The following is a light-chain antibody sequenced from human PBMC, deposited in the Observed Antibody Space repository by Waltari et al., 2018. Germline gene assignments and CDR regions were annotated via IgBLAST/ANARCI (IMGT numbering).Light chain of an antibody. V-gene: IGLV2-23*02. CDR3: CSYAGSSTVV. CDR2: EVS. CDR1: SRAVGSYNL. Sequence: QSALTQPASVSGSPGQSITISSTGTSRAVGSYNLVSWYQQHPGKAPKLMIYEVSKRPSGVSNRFSGSKSGNTASLTISGLQAEDEADYYCCSYAGSSTVVFGGGTKLTVL. J-gene: IGLJ2*01.